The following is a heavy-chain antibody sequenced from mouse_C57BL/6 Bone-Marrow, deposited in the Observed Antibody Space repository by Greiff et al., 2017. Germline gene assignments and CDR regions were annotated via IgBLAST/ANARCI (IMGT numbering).Heavy chain of an antibody. CDR1: GFTFSSYA. D-gene: IGHD2-3*01. V-gene: IGHV5-4*01. J-gene: IGHJ2*01. Sequence: EVMLVESGGGLVKPGGSLKLSCAASGFTFSSYAMSWVRQTPEKRLEWVATISDGGSYTYYPDNVKGRFTISRDNAKNNLYLQMSHLTSEDTAMYYGARDPGWLPFDYWGQGTTLTVSS. CDR3: ARDPGWLPFDY. CDR2: ISDGGSYT.